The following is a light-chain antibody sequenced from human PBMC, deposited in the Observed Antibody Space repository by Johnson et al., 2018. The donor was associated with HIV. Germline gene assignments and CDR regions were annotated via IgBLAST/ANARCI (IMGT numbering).Light chain of an antibody. J-gene: IGLJ1*01. CDR2: DNN. Sequence: QSVLTQSPSVSAAPGQKVTISCSGTSSNIGNHYVSWYQLLPGTAPKLLIYDNNQRPSGLPDRFSVSKSGTSATLGITGLQTGDEADYYCGTWDSSLSTYVFGSGTKVTVL. V-gene: IGLV1-51*01. CDR1: SSNIGNHY. CDR3: GTWDSSLSTYV.